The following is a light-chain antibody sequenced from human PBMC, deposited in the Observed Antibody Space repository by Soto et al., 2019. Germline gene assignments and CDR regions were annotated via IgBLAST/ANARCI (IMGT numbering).Light chain of an antibody. J-gene: IGKJ2*02. CDR1: QSISSY. CDR2: AAS. Sequence: DIQMTQSPSSLSASVGDRVTITCRASQSISSYLNWYQQKPGKAPKLLIYAASSLQSGVPSRFSGSGSGTDFTLTISSLQPEDFATYYCQPSYSTPRTFGQGTMLEIK. V-gene: IGKV1-39*01. CDR3: QPSYSTPRT.